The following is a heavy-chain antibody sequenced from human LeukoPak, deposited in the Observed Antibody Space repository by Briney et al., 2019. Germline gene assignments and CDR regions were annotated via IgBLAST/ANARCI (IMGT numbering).Heavy chain of an antibody. Sequence: GGSLRLSCAASGFIFKSHSMNWVRQAPGKGLEWISYITPSGVEMYAGSVHGRFILSRDNDKESVHLQMFSLRVEDTAVYFCTRDGGYSGFDFDYWGQGGLVIVSS. V-gene: IGHV3-21*01. CDR2: ITPSGVE. CDR3: TRDGGYSGFDFDY. J-gene: IGHJ4*02. D-gene: IGHD5-12*01. CDR1: GFIFKSHS.